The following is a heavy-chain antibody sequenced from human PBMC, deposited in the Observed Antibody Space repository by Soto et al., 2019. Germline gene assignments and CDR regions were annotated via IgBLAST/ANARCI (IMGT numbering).Heavy chain of an antibody. D-gene: IGHD6-6*01. CDR3: ARREQLAPYYLHYYGMDV. V-gene: IGHV3-30*03. J-gene: IGHJ6*02. CDR2: ISYDGSNK. Sequence: GGSLRLSCASSGLTFSNYGMHWVRQAPGKGLEWVAVISYDGSNKYYADSVKGRFTISRGNSRNTVSLQMNSLRAEDTAVYYCARREQLAPYYLHYYGMDVWGQGTTVTVSS. CDR1: GLTFSNYG.